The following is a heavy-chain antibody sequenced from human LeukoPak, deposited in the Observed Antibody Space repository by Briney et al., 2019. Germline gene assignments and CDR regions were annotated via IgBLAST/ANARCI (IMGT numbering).Heavy chain of an antibody. V-gene: IGHV1-69*01. CDR1: GGIFSSYA. J-gene: IGHJ5*02. Sequence: ASGKVSCKASGGIFSSYAISWGRQAPGQGLEWRGGIIPIFGTANYAQKFQGRVTITADESTSTAYMELSSLRSEDTAVYYCARDRVGATLGWFDPWGQGTLVTVSS. D-gene: IGHD1-26*01. CDR3: ARDRVGATLGWFDP. CDR2: IIPIFGTA.